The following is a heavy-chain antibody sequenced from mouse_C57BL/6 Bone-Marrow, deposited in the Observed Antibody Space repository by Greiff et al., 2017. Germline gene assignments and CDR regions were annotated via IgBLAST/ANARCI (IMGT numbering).Heavy chain of an antibody. CDR2: INPNNGGT. J-gene: IGHJ3*01. CDR3: ARRDYYYGSSYFAY. CDR1: GYTFTDYY. V-gene: IGHV1-26*01. D-gene: IGHD1-1*01. Sequence: EVQLQQSGPELVKPGASVKISCKASGYTFTDYYMNWVKQSHGKSLEWIGDINPNNGGTSYNQKFKGKATLTVDKSSSTAYMELRSLTSEDSAVYYCARRDYYYGSSYFAYWGQGTLVTVSA.